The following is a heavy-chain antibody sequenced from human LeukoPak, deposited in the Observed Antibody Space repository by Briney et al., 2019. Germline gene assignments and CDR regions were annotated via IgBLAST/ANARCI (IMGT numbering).Heavy chain of an antibody. D-gene: IGHD3-10*01. J-gene: IGHJ5*02. CDR1: GYTFTSYG. CDR3: AREPYYGSGSSHFDP. CDR2: ISAYNGNT. Sequence: ASVKVSCKASGYTFTSYGISWVRQAPGQRLKCMGWISAYNGNTNYAQRLQGRVTMTTDTSTSTAYMELRSLRSDETAVYYCAREPYYGSGSSHFDPWGQGTLVTVSS. V-gene: IGHV1-18*01.